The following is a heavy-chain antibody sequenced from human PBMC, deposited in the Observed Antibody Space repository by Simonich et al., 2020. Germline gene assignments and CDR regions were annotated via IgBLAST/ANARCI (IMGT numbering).Heavy chain of an antibody. Sequence: QVQLVESGGGVVQPGRSLRLSCAASGFTFSSYAMHWVRQAPGKGLEVVAIISYDGSNKYYADSGKGRFTISRDNSKNTRYLQMNSLRAEDTAVYYCAREGAGNDAFDIWGQGTMVTVSS. CDR1: GFTFSSYA. J-gene: IGHJ3*02. CDR2: ISYDGSNK. D-gene: IGHD1-26*01. CDR3: AREGAGNDAFDI. V-gene: IGHV3-30*07.